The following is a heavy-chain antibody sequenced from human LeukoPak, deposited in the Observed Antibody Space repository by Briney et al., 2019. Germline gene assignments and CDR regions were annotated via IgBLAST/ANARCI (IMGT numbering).Heavy chain of an antibody. Sequence: PSETLSLTCTVSGASISSSIYYWGWIRQAPGKGLDWIGSIYYSGSTYYNPSLKSRVTISVDTSKNQFSLKVNSVTAADTAVYYCASEYYYDSSGYRGHPFDYWGQGTLVTVSS. CDR3: ASEYYYDSSGYRGHPFDY. J-gene: IGHJ4*02. D-gene: IGHD3-22*01. CDR2: IYYSGST. V-gene: IGHV4-39*07. CDR1: GASISSSIYY.